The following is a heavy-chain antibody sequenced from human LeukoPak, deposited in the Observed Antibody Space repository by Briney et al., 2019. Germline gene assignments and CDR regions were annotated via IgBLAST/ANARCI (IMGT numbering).Heavy chain of an antibody. D-gene: IGHD5-18*01. J-gene: IGHJ4*02. CDR2: ITSSGSYI. CDR1: GFTFSIYT. Sequence: GGSLRLSCAASGFTFSIYTMNWVRQAPGKGLEWVSSITSSGSYINYADSVKGRFTISRDNAKNSLYLQMNSPRAEDTAVYYCARDQRGYSYTVDYWGQGTLVTVSS. CDR3: ARDQRGYSYTVDY. V-gene: IGHV3-21*01.